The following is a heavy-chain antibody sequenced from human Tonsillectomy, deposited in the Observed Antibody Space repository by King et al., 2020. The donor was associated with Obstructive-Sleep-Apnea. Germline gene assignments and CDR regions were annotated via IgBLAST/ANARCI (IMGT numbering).Heavy chain of an antibody. D-gene: IGHD3-22*01. CDR2: ISRSSSNI. Sequence: VQLVESGGGLVQPGGSLRLYCAASGFTFSSYSMNWVRQAPGKGLEWVSYISRSSSNIYYADSVKGRFTISRDNAKNSLFLQMDTLRAEDTAVYYCARDPSPDNSGYDLDYWGQGTLVTVSS. V-gene: IGHV3-48*01. CDR3: ARDPSPDNSGYDLDY. CDR1: GFTFSSYS. J-gene: IGHJ4*02.